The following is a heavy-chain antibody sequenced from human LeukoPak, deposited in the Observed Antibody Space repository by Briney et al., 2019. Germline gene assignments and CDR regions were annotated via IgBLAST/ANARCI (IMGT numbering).Heavy chain of an antibody. CDR2: IYYSGST. CDR1: GGSISNYY. CDR3: ATYGDYENY. Sequence: PSETLSLTCTVSGGSISNYYWSWIRQPPGKGLEWIGYIYYSGSTNYNPSLKSRVTISVDTSKNQFSLNLSSVTAADTAVYYCATYGDYENYWGQGTLVTVSS. J-gene: IGHJ4*02. D-gene: IGHD4-17*01. V-gene: IGHV4-59*01.